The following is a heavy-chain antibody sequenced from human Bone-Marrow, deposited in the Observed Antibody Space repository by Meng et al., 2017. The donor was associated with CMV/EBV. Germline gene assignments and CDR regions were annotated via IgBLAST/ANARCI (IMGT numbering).Heavy chain of an antibody. CDR2: INPNGGVT. D-gene: IGHD3-10*01. V-gene: IGHV1-2*02. CDR1: GYTFTGYY. Sequence: ASVKVSCKASGYTFTGYYMHWVRQAPGQGLEWMGWINPNGGVTNYARKFQGRVTMTRDTSISTAYMELSMRRSDDAAVYYCSGGGSGYYYCDMDVWGQGTRVTVSS. CDR3: SGGGSGYYYCDMDV. J-gene: IGHJ6*02.